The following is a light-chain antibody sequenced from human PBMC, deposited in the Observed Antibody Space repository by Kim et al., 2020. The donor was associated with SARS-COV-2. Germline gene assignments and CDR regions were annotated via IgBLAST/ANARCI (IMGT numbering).Light chain of an antibody. V-gene: IGLV3-1*01. CDR2: QDN. J-gene: IGLJ3*02. Sequence: SYELTRPPSVSVSPGQTASITCSGDKLGDEYACWYQQKPGQSPVLVIYQDNKRPSGIPERFSGSNSGNTATLTISGTQAMDEADYYCQAWDSSTVVFGGGTQLTVL. CDR1: KLGDEY. CDR3: QAWDSSTVV.